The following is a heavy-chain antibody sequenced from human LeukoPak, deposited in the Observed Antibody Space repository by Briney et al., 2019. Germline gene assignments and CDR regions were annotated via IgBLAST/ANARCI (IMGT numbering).Heavy chain of an antibody. CDR2: ISAYNGNT. V-gene: IGHV1-18*01. Sequence: ASVKVSCKASGYTFTSYGISWVRQAPGQGLEWMGWISAYNGNTNYAQKLQGRVTMTTDTSTSTAYMELRSLRSDDTAVYYCARENSNLYYYYYMDVWGKGTTVTVSS. CDR3: ARENSNLYYYYYMDV. CDR1: GYTFTSYG. D-gene: IGHD4-11*01. J-gene: IGHJ6*03.